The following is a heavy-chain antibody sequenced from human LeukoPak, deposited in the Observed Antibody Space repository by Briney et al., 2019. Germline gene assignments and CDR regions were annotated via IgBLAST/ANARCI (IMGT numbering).Heavy chain of an antibody. CDR2: INSDESIT. V-gene: IGHV3-74*01. J-gene: IGHJ4*02. CDR3: VRGLVPGFLDY. D-gene: IGHD4-11*01. Sequence: GGSLRLSCAASGFTFSSSWMYWVRQAPGKGLVWVSRINSDESITTYADSVKGRFTISRDNAKKTLYLQMNSLRAEDTPVYYCVRGLVPGFLDYWGQGTPVTVSS. CDR1: GFTFSSSW.